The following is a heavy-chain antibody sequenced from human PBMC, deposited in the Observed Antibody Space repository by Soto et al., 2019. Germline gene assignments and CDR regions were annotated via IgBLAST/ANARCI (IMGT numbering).Heavy chain of an antibody. V-gene: IGHV4-34*01. D-gene: IGHD3-3*01. CDR3: ARRRRSGYAYYYYGMDV. J-gene: IGHJ6*02. CDR1: CGSFIGYY. CDR2: INHSGST. Sequence: PSETLSLTCAFYCGSFIGYYWSWIRQPPGKGLEWIGEINHSGSTNYNPSLKSRVTISVDTSKNQFSLKLSSVTAADTAVYYCARRRRSGYAYYYYGMDVWGQGTTVTVSS.